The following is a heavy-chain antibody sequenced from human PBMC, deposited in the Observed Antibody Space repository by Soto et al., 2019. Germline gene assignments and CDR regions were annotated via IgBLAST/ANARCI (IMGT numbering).Heavy chain of an antibody. V-gene: IGHV3-11*01. J-gene: IGHJ4*02. CDR3: ARDRLPTNYYFDS. Sequence: GGSLRLSCAASGFTFSDYYMSWIRQAPGKGLEWISYISSSGRVTYYADSVKGRFTISRDNAKNSLYLRMSSLRAEDTAVYYCARDRLPTNYYFDSWGQGILVTVSS. CDR2: ISSSGRVT. CDR1: GFTFSDYY. D-gene: IGHD3-16*01.